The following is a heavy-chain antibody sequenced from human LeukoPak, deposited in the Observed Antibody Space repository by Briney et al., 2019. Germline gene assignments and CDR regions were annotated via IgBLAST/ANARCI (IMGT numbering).Heavy chain of an antibody. V-gene: IGHV3-23*01. CDR1: GFTFRTYA. Sequence: GGSLRLSSTASGFTFRTYAMSWVRQAPGKGLEWVSAISGSGGSTYYADSVKGRFTISRDNSKNTLYLQMNSLRAEDTAVYYCAKDRAEYSSGWYHADYYYYGMDVWGQGTTVTVSS. CDR3: AKDRAEYSSGWYHADYYYYGMDV. CDR2: ISGSGGST. J-gene: IGHJ6*02. D-gene: IGHD6-19*01.